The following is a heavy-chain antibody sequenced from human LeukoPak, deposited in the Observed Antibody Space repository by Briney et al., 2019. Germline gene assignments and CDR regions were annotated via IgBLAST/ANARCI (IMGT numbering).Heavy chain of an antibody. CDR1: GFTFSSYS. CDR3: ARGGPRPFDY. V-gene: IGHV3-21*01. J-gene: IGHJ4*02. CDR2: ISSSSSHI. Sequence: PGRSLRLSCAASGFTFSSYSMNWVRQAPGKGLEWVSSISSSSSHIYYADSVKGRFTISRDNAKNSLYLQMNSLRAEDTAVYYCARGGPRPFDYWGQGTLVTVSS. D-gene: IGHD3/OR15-3a*01.